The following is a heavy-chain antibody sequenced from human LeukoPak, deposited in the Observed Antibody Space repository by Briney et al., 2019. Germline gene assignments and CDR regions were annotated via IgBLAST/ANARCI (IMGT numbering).Heavy chain of an antibody. Sequence: PSETLSLTCAVYGVSFSGYYWSWIRQPPGKGLEWIGEINHSGSTNYNPSLKSRVTISVDTSKNQFSLKLSSVTAADTAVYYCARGGHSSGYYSYYYYYYGMDVWGQGTTVTVSS. D-gene: IGHD3-22*01. CDR3: ARGGHSSGYYSYYYYYYGMDV. V-gene: IGHV4-34*01. CDR1: GVSFSGYY. CDR2: INHSGST. J-gene: IGHJ6*02.